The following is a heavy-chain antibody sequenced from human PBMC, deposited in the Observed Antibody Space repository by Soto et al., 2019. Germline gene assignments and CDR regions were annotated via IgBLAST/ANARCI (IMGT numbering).Heavy chain of an antibody. V-gene: IGHV3-23*01. CDR3: AKAGGDCSGGSCYSGPGDY. J-gene: IGHJ4*02. D-gene: IGHD2-15*01. Sequence: EVQLLKSGGGLVHPGGSLRLSCAASGFTFSTYAMSWVRQAPGKGLEWVSGITGSGESSYYADSVKGRFTISRDNSKNALYLHMNSLRGEDTAVYYCAKAGGDCSGGSCYSGPGDYWRQGTLVTVSS. CDR2: ITGSGESS. CDR1: GFTFSTYA.